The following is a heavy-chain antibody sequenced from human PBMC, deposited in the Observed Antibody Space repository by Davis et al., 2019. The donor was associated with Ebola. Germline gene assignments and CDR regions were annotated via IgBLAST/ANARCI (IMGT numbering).Heavy chain of an antibody. CDR1: GFTFSSYS. V-gene: IGHV3-21*01. CDR2: IDSSSSYI. Sequence: GESLKISCAASGFTFSSYSMNWVRQAPGKGLEWVSSIDSSSSYIYYADSVKGRFTISRDNAKNSLYLQMNSLRAEDTAVYYCARGSGSYHYFDYWGQGTLVTVSS. J-gene: IGHJ4*02. D-gene: IGHD1-26*01. CDR3: ARGSGSYHYFDY.